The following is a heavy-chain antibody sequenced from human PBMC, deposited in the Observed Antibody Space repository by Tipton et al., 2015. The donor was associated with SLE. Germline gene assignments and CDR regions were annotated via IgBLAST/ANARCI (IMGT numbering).Heavy chain of an antibody. CDR1: GGSMSYHY. V-gene: IGHV4-59*11. J-gene: IGHJ3*02. D-gene: IGHD3-10*01. CDR2: IYYTGNT. Sequence: TLSLTCSVSGGSMSYHYWSWIRQPPGKGLEWIGYIYYTGNTNYNPSLKSRVTMSVDTSKSQFSLKLSSVTAADTAVYYCARSERYYYGSGHFDVFDIWGQGTMVTVSS. CDR3: ARSERYYYGSGHFDVFDI.